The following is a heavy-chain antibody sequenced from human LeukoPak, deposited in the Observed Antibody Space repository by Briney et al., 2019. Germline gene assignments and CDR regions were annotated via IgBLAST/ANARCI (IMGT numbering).Heavy chain of an antibody. J-gene: IGHJ6*03. CDR3: ARDRGRMWLVWYMDV. D-gene: IGHD6-19*01. Sequence: SGTLSLTCAVSGGSISSSNWWSWVRQPPGKGLEWIGEIYHSGSTNYNPSLKSRVTISVDKSKNQFSLKLSSVTAADTAVYYCARDRGRMWLVWYMDVWGKGTTVTVSS. CDR1: GGSISSSNW. CDR2: IYHSGST. V-gene: IGHV4-4*02.